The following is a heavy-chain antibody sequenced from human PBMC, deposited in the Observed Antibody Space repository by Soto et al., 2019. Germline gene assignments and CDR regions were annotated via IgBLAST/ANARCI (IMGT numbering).Heavy chain of an antibody. J-gene: IGHJ4*02. CDR1: GFTFSNYG. D-gene: IGHD2-15*01. Sequence: HVLLVESGGGVVQPGRSLRLSCAASGFTFSNYGMHWVRQAPGKGLEWVAVISFDGTNKYYADALKGRVTISRDNYKHTLYLQINGLRLDDTAVYYCAKDEPYYSGGTCYSGEFDYWGQGTPVTVSS. CDR2: ISFDGTNK. CDR3: AKDEPYYSGGTCYSGEFDY. V-gene: IGHV3-30*18.